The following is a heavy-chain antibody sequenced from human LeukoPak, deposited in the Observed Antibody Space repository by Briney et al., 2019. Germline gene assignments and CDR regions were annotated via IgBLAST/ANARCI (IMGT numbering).Heavy chain of an antibody. Sequence: GGSLRLSCAASRFTFSNYWMSWVRQAPGKGLEWVANIKQDGSEKYYVDSVKGRFTISRDNAKNSLYLQMNSLRAEDTAVYYCARDPYSGSYGNYYYYFMDVWGKGTTVTISS. CDR2: IKQDGSEK. CDR3: ARDPYSGSYGNYYYYFMDV. V-gene: IGHV3-7*01. D-gene: IGHD1-26*01. CDR1: RFTFSNYW. J-gene: IGHJ6*03.